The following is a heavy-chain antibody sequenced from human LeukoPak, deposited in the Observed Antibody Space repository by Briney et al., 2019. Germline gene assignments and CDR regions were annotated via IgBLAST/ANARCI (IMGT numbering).Heavy chain of an antibody. Sequence: ASVKVSCKASGYTFTSYAMNWVRQAPGQGLEWMGWINTNTGNPTYAQGFTGRFVFSLDTSVSTAYLQISSLKAEDTAVYYCAREMYGSGSYKPQKDLPHRDYWGQGTLVTVSS. CDR3: AREMYGSGSYKPQKDLPHRDY. CDR2: INTNTGNP. CDR1: GYTFTSYA. J-gene: IGHJ4*02. D-gene: IGHD3-10*01. V-gene: IGHV7-4-1*02.